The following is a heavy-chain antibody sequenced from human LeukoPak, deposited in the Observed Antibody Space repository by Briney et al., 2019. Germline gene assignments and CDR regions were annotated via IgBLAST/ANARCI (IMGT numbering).Heavy chain of an antibody. CDR2: ISGSGGST. CDR3: TANYDYVWGSDY. D-gene: IGHD3-16*01. V-gene: IGHV3-23*01. CDR1: GFTFSSYA. Sequence: GGSLRPSCAASGFTFSSYAMSWVRQAPGKGLEWVSAISGSGGSTYYADSVKGRFTISRDNSKNTLYLQMNSLKTEDTAVYYCTANYDYVWGSDYWGQGTLVTVSS. J-gene: IGHJ4*02.